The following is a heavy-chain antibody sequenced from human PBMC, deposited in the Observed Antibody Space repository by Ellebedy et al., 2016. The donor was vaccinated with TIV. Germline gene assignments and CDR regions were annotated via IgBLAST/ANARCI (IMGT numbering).Heavy chain of an antibody. J-gene: IGHJ4*02. D-gene: IGHD3-22*01. V-gene: IGHV4-59*01. CDR3: ARSGSWYTPYDY. CDR1: GDSISGYY. Sequence: MPGGSLSLSCTVSGDSISGYYWSWIRQPPGKGLEWIGYIYSSGSGEYNPSLKSRVTMSVDTSRGQFSLRLNSVTAADTAVYYCARSGSWYTPYDYWGQGTLVTVSS. CDR2: IYSSGSG.